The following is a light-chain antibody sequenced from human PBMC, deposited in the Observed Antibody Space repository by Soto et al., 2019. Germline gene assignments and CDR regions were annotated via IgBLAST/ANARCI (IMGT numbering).Light chain of an antibody. CDR2: VAS. Sequence: EIVLTQSPGFLSLSPGDRATLSCRASQGVSSNSLDWYQQKPGQAPRLLIYVASSRATGITDRFSGSGSATDFTLTISRLEPEDSAVYSCQQYGSSPFTFGPGTKVDIK. CDR3: QQYGSSPFT. V-gene: IGKV3-20*01. J-gene: IGKJ3*01. CDR1: QGVSSNS.